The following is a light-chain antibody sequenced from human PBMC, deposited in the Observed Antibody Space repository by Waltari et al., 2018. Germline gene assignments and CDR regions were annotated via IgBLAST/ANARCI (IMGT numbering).Light chain of an antibody. V-gene: IGLV2-14*01. CDR2: DVI. CDR1: SSDVGGYNF. CDR3: SSYTSSNTLV. J-gene: IGLJ2*01. Sequence: QSALTQPASVSGSPGQSITISCTGTSSDVGGYNFVSWYQQHPGKAPKLMIYDVIKRPSGVSTRFSGSKSGNTASLTISGLQAEDEADFYCSSYTSSNTLVFAGGTKLTVL.